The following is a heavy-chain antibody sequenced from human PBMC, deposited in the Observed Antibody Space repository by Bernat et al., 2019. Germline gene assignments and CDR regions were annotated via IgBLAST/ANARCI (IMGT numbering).Heavy chain of an antibody. CDR2: ISSSSSYI. CDR1: GFTFSSYS. V-gene: IGHV3-21*01. Sequence: EVQLVESGGGLVKPGGSLRLSCAASGFTFSSYSMNWVRQAPGKGLEWVSSISSSSSYIYYADSVKGRFTISRDNAKNSLYLQMNSLRAEDTAVYYCARSNQWLVRWFDPWGQGTLVTVSS. D-gene: IGHD6-19*01. CDR3: ARSNQWLVRWFDP. J-gene: IGHJ5*02.